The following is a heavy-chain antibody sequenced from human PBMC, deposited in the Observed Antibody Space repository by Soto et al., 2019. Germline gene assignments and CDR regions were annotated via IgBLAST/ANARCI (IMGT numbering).Heavy chain of an antibody. J-gene: IGHJ6*02. CDR3: TTDFRLAAPKYYYGMDV. V-gene: IGHV3-15*01. CDR2: IKSKTDGGTT. Sequence: LXLSCAGSGFTFSTAGMSWVLQAPGKGLEWVGRIKSKTDGGTTDYAAPVKGRFTISRDDSKNTLYLQMNSLKTEDTAVYYCTTDFRLAAPKYYYGMDVCGQGTTVTVSS. D-gene: IGHD3-9*01. CDR1: GFTFSTAG.